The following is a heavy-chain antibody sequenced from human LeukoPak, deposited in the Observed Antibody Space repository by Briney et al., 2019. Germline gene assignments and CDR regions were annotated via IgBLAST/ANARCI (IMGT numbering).Heavy chain of an antibody. CDR3: ARVSSGSYYFDY. CDR1: GYTFTSYY. CDR2: IIPIFGTA. J-gene: IGHJ4*02. D-gene: IGHD1-26*01. V-gene: IGHV1-69*06. Sequence: SVKVSCKASGYTFTSYYMHWVRQAPGQGLEWMGGIIPIFGTANYAQKFQVRVTITADKSTSTAYMELRSLRSEDTAVYYCARVSSGSYYFDYWGQGTLVTVSS.